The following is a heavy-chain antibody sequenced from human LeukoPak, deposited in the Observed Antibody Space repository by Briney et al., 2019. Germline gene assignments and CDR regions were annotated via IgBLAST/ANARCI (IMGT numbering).Heavy chain of an antibody. V-gene: IGHV3-7*01. CDR1: GFTFSSYW. Sequence: GGSLRLSCAASGFTFSSYWTSWVRQAPGKGLEWVANIKQDGSEKYYVDSVKGRFTISRDNAKNSLYLQMNSLRAEDTAVYYCARDLGYSSGWGFDYWGQGTLVTVSS. CDR3: ARDLGYSSGWGFDY. CDR2: IKQDGSEK. D-gene: IGHD6-19*01. J-gene: IGHJ4*02.